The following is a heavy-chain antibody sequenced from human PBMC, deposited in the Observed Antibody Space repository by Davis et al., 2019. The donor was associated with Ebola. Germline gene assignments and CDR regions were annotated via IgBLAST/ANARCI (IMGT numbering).Heavy chain of an antibody. V-gene: IGHV3-23*01. CDR3: AKVVITMIVVVPGRAPPAAGYMDV. CDR2: ISGSGGST. J-gene: IGHJ6*03. Sequence: PGGSLRLSCAASGFTFSSYAMSWVRQAPGKGLEWVSAISGSGGSTYYADSVKGRFTISRDNSKNTLYLQMNSLRAEDTAVYYCAKVVITMIVVVPGRAPPAAGYMDVWGKGTTVTVSS. CDR1: GFTFSSYA. D-gene: IGHD3-22*01.